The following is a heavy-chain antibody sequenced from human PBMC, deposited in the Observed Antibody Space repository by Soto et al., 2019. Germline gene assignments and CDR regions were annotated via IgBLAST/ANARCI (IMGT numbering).Heavy chain of an antibody. V-gene: IGHV4-39*01. J-gene: IGHJ4*02. CDR2: IYYSGST. CDR1: GGSISSSSYY. Sequence: QLQLQESGPGLVKPSETLSLTCTVSGGSISSSSYYWGWIRQPPGKGLEWIGSIYYSGSTSYNPSLQSRVTISVDTSKNQFSLKLSSVTAADTAVYYCARRGFMGATTIDYWGQGTLVTVSS. CDR3: ARRGFMGATTIDY. D-gene: IGHD1-26*01.